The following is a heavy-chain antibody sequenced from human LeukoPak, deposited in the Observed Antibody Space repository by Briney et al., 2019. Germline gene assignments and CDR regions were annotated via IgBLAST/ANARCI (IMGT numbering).Heavy chain of an antibody. V-gene: IGHV3-23*01. D-gene: IGHD3-16*01. CDR1: GFTFNNYA. Sequence: PGGSLRPSCAASGFTFNNYAMSWVRQAPGKGLEWVSVISGSGGSTYYADSVKGRFTISRDNAKNSLYLQMNSLRDEDTAVYYCARDSRFAYWGQGSLVTVSS. CDR3: ARDSRFAY. CDR2: ISGSGGST. J-gene: IGHJ4*02.